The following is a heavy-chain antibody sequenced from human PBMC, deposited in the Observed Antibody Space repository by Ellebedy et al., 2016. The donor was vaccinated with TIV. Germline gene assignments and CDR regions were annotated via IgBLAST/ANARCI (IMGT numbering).Heavy chain of an antibody. CDR3: AKVSCSGGSCYSASGGNFDY. D-gene: IGHD2-15*01. J-gene: IGHJ4*02. CDR2: ISGSGGST. CDR1: GFTFSSYA. Sequence: GESLKISCAASGFTFSSYAMSWVRQAPGKGLEWVSAISGSGGSTYYADSVKGRFTISRDNSKNTLYLQMNSLRAEDTAVYYCAKVSCSGGSCYSASGGNFDYWGQGTLVTVSS. V-gene: IGHV3-23*01.